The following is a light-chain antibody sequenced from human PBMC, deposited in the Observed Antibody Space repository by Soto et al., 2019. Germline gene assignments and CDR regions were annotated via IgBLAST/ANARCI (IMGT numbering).Light chain of an antibody. CDR1: EDITNC. CDR2: DAS. J-gene: IGKJ5*01. CDR3: QQSYSTTIT. V-gene: IGKV1-39*01. Sequence: DIQMTQSPSSLSASVGDRVTITCQASEDITNCLNWYQQKPGEGPRLLIYDASKLERGVPSRFSGSGSGTDFTLTISSLQPEDFATYYCQQSYSTTITFGQGTRLEIK.